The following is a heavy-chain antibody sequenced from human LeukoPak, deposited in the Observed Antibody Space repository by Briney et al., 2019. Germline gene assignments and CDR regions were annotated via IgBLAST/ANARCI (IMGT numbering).Heavy chain of an antibody. J-gene: IGHJ4*02. CDR2: INQDGTEK. V-gene: IGHV3-7*01. Sequence: PGGSLRLSCAASQFTFTTYWMRWVRQAPGKGLEWVANINQDGTEKYYVDSVKGRFTISRDNAQNSLYLQMNSLRVEDTAVYYCAKVAKYYYGSETYYFFEHWGQGTPVTASS. CDR3: AKVAKYYYGSETYYFFEH. D-gene: IGHD3-10*01. CDR1: QFTFTTYW.